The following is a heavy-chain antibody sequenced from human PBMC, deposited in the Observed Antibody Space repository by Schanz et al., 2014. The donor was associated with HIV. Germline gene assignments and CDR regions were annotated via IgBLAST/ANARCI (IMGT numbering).Heavy chain of an antibody. CDR2: ISPDSGAT. V-gene: IGHV1-2*02. J-gene: IGHJ4*02. Sequence: QVQLVQSGTEVKKPGASVRLSCKASGYSFNDYYIHWVRQAPGQGLEWMGWISPDSGATDYAQNFQGRVTMTRHTSMTTVYMDLSRVTSDDTALYFCARDLVDSSTWYDAFDIWGQGTLVTVSS. CDR3: ARDLVDSSTWYDAFDI. CDR1: GYSFNDYY. D-gene: IGHD6-13*01.